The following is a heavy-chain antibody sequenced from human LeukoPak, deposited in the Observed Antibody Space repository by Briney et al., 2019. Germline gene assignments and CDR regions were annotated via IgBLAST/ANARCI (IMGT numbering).Heavy chain of an antibody. V-gene: IGHV4-59*08. D-gene: IGHD2-8*02. J-gene: IGHJ4*02. CDR2: IYYSGST. CDR3: ARQVGYANNYFDY. CDR1: GGSISSSY. Sequence: SETLCLTCTVSGGSISSSYWSWIRQPPGKGLEWIGYIYYSGSTNYNPSLKSRVTISVDTSKNQFSLKLSSVTAADTAVYYCARQVGYANNYFDYWGQGTLATVSS.